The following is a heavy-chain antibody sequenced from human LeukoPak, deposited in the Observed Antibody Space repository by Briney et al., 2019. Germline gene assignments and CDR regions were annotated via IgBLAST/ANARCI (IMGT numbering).Heavy chain of an antibody. D-gene: IGHD4-17*01. CDR3: ARGMTTVTTPFDY. CDR2: ISSSSSYI. Sequence: PGGSLRLSCTTSGFIFSSYSMNWVRQAPGKGLEWVSSISSSSSYIYYADSVKGRFTISRDNAKNSLYLQMNSLRAEDTAVYYCARGMTTVTTPFDYWGQGTLVTVSS. V-gene: IGHV3-21*01. J-gene: IGHJ4*02. CDR1: GFIFSSYS.